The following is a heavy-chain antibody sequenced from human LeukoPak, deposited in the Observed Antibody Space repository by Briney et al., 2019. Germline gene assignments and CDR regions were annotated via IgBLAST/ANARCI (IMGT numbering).Heavy chain of an antibody. CDR3: ARDVQNVGYDILTSEFRYYYYMDV. D-gene: IGHD3-9*01. J-gene: IGHJ6*03. V-gene: IGHV4-38-2*02. CDR2: IYHSGST. Sequence: SETLSLTCTVSGYSISSGYYWGCIRQPPGKGLEWIGSIYHSGSTYCNPSLKSRVSISVDTSKNQFSLKLTSVTAADTAVYYCARDVQNVGYDILTSEFRYYYYMDVWGKGTTVTISS. CDR1: GYSISSGYY.